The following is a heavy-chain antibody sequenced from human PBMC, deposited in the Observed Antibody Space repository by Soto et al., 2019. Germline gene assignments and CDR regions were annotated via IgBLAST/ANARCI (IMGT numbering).Heavy chain of an antibody. CDR2: INPNSGGT. D-gene: IGHD6-13*01. J-gene: IGHJ5*02. Sequence: GASVKVSCKASGYTFTGYYMHWVLQAPGQGLEWMGWINPNSGGTSYAQKFQGRVTMTRDTSISTAYMELSRLRSDDTAVYYCARGVAAAGTNWFDPWGQGTLVTVSS. CDR3: ARGVAAAGTNWFDP. CDR1: GYTFTGYY. V-gene: IGHV1-2*02.